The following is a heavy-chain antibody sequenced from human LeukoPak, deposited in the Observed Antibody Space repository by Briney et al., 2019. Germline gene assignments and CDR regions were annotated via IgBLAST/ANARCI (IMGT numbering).Heavy chain of an antibody. D-gene: IGHD1-26*01. CDR1: GYTFTSYD. J-gene: IGHJ5*02. V-gene: IGHV1-8*01. CDR2: MNPNSGNT. CDR3: ARAPSGVGATRLNWFDP. Sequence: VASVKVSCKASGYTFTSYDINWVRRATGQGLEWMGWMNPNSGNTGYAQKFQGRVTMTRSTAINTAYMELSSLRSEDTAVYYCARAPSGVGATRLNWFDPWDHGTLVTVSS.